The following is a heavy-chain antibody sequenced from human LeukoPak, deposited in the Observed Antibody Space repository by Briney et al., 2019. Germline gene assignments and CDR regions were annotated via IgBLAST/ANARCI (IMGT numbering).Heavy chain of an antibody. V-gene: IGHV4-39*07. J-gene: IGHJ4*02. Sequence: SETLSLTCTVSGGSISSSSYYWGWSCQPPGKGLEWIGSIYYSGSTYYNPSLKSRVTISVDTSKNQFSLKLSSVTAADTAVYYCASPSQNWNDLFSDYWGQGTLVTVSS. D-gene: IGHD1-1*01. CDR3: ASPSQNWNDLFSDY. CDR1: GGSISSSSYY. CDR2: IYYSGST.